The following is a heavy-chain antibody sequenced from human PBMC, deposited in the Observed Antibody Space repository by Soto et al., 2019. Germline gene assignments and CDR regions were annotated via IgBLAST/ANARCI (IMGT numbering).Heavy chain of an antibody. J-gene: IGHJ4*02. CDR3: ARDMRHDSPSGRLDF. CDR2: ISYDGNDK. Sequence: QVELVESGGGVVQPGASLRLSCVASGFTFNDFPLHWVRQAPGKGLEWVAVISYDGNDKSYSDSVKGRFTISRDNSKSTVYLQMNSLRADDMAVYHCARDMRHDSPSGRLDFLGQGTLVTVSS. V-gene: IGHV3-30-3*01. D-gene: IGHD3-10*01. CDR1: GFTFNDFP.